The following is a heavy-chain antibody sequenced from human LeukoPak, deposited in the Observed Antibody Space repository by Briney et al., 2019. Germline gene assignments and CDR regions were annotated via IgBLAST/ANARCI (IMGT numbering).Heavy chain of an antibody. V-gene: IGHV3-21*01. CDR3: ARLRRNSDRSDFFYYYDH. CDR2: INTVSSYI. CDR1: GFTFSDYS. Sequence: GGSLRLSCAASGFTFSDYSMNWVRQAPGRGLEWVASINTVSSYIYYADSMRGRFTISRDNAKNSLFLQMNSLRAEDTAVYYCARLRRNSDRSDFFYYYDHWGQGTLVTVSS. J-gene: IGHJ4*02. D-gene: IGHD3-22*01.